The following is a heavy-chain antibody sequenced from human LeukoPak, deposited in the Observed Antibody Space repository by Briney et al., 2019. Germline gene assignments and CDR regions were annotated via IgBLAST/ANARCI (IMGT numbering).Heavy chain of an antibody. V-gene: IGHV3-7*03. J-gene: IGHJ4*02. CDR1: GFTFSNYW. Sequence: GGSLRLSCAASGFTFSNYWMSWVRQGPGEGLEWVANTNQGGSEKYYVESVKGRFTISRDNAKNSLDLQMNSLRAEDTAIYYCARLVVPPGNRGWYYEHWGQGTLVTVSS. D-gene: IGHD2-2*01. CDR3: ARLVVPPGNRGWYYEH. CDR2: TNQGGSEK.